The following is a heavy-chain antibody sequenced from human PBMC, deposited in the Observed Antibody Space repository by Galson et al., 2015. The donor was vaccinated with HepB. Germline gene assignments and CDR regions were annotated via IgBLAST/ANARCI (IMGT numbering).Heavy chain of an antibody. CDR2: ISAYNGDT. D-gene: IGHD3-10*01. CDR1: GYTFTSYG. CDR3: ARRTMVRGVIRGDDAFDI. Sequence: SVKVSCKASGYTFTSYGISWVRQAPGQGLEWMAWISAYNGDTDYAQNFQGRVTMTTDTSTSTAYMELRSLRSDDTAVYYCARRTMVRGVIRGDDAFDIWGQGTMVTVSS. V-gene: IGHV1-18*04. J-gene: IGHJ3*02.